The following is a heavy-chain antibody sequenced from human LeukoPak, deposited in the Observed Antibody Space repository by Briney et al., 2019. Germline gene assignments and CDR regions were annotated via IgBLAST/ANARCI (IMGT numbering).Heavy chain of an antibody. CDR2: IYSGESDT. V-gene: IGHV5-51*01. CDR1: GYSFTYYW. J-gene: IGHJ3*02. Sequence: GESLKISLKGSGYSFTYYWIGWGRQMPGKGLECVGIIYSGESDTRDSPFFQGQVIISAEKTSSTAYLPWSSLKASDTDMYFRARPARRMVRGILSSFDIWGQGTMVTVSS. CDR3: ARPARRMVRGILSSFDI. D-gene: IGHD3-10*01.